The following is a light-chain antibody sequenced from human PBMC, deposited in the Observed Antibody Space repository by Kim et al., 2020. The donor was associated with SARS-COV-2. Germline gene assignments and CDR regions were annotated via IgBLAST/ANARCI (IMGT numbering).Light chain of an antibody. Sequence: ASGGDRVTITCRASQAIRNDVGWYQQKAGKAPKLLMYAASTLHSGVPSRFSGSGSDTDCTLTITNLQPEDSATYYCLQDYIYPLTFGGGTKVDIK. CDR1: QAIRND. V-gene: IGKV1-6*02. J-gene: IGKJ4*01. CDR3: LQDYIYPLT. CDR2: AAS.